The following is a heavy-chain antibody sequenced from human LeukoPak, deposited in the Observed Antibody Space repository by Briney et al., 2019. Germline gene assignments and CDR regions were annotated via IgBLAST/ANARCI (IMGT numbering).Heavy chain of an antibody. CDR2: IKQDGSEK. Sequence: PGGSLRLSCVASEFTVSTNYMSWVRQAPGKGLEWVANIKQDGSEKYYVDSVKGRFTISRDNAKNSLYLQMNSLRAEDTAVYYCARFLGYCTNGVCYRGAFDIWGQGTMVTVSS. CDR1: EFTVSTNY. CDR3: ARFLGYCTNGVCYRGAFDI. D-gene: IGHD2-8*01. V-gene: IGHV3-7*01. J-gene: IGHJ3*02.